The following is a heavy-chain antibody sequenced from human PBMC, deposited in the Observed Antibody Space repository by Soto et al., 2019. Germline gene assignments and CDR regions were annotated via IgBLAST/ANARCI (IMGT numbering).Heavy chain of an antibody. CDR3: SRHYSSGGWFDP. J-gene: IGHJ5*02. D-gene: IGHD6-25*01. CDR1: GGPVSSGSYY. V-gene: IGHV4-61*01. CDR2: IYYSGST. Sequence: ASETLSLTCTVSGGPVSSGSYYWSWIRQPPGRGLEWIGYIYYSGSTNYNPSLKSRVTISVDTSKNQFSLKLSSVTAADTAVYYCSRHYSSGGWFDPWGQGTLVTVSS.